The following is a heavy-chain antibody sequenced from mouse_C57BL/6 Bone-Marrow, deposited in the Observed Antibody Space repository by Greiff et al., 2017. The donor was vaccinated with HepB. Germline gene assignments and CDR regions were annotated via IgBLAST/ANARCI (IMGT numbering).Heavy chain of an antibody. V-gene: IGHV1-64*01. J-gene: IGHJ4*01. CDR2: IHPNSGST. Sequence: VQLQQPGAELVKPGASVKLSCKASGYTFTSYWMHWVKQRPGQGLEWIGMIHPNSGSTNYNEKFKSKATLTVDKSSSTAYMQLSSLTSEDSAVYYCARRPSYYSNFPLAMDYWGQGTSVTVSS. CDR3: ARRPSYYSNFPLAMDY. CDR1: GYTFTSYW. D-gene: IGHD2-5*01.